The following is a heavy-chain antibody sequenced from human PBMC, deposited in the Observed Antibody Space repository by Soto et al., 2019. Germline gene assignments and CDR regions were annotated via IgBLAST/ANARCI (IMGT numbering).Heavy chain of an antibody. D-gene: IGHD2-2*01. CDR3: ARGPSSLTRFDY. V-gene: IGHV3-30-3*01. J-gene: IGHJ4*02. CDR2: ISYDGSNK. CDR1: GFTFSSYA. Sequence: GGSLRLSCAASGFTFSSYAMHWVRQAPGKELEWVAVISYDGSNKYYADSVKGRFTISRDNSKNTLYLQMNSLRAEDTAVYYCARGPSSLTRFDYWGQGTLVTVSS.